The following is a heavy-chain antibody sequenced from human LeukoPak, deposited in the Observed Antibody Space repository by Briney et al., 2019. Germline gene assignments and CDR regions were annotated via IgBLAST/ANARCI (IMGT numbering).Heavy chain of an antibody. CDR1: GFTFSSHA. CDR2: ISRTGSDT. Sequence: PGGSLRLSCAASGFTFSSHAMTWVRQAPGKGLEWVSGISRTGSDTYYADSVKGRFIISRDNSKSTMSLQMNSLRAEDTATYYCARRQVGYTFGSPDCWGQGTLVTVSS. CDR3: ARRQVGYTFGSPDC. D-gene: IGHD5-18*01. J-gene: IGHJ4*02. V-gene: IGHV3-23*05.